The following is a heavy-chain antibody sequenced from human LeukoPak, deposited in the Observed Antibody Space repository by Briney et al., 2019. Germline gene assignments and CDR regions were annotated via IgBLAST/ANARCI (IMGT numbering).Heavy chain of an antibody. CDR2: IKQDGSEK. CDR1: GFTFSSYW. J-gene: IGHJ5*02. Sequence: GGSLRLSCAAFGFTFSSYWMSWVRQAPGKGLEWVANIKQDGSEKYYVDSVKGRFTISRDNAKNSLYLQMNSLRAEDTAVYYCAREAYDWLYDNWFDPWGQGTLVTVSS. V-gene: IGHV3-7*01. CDR3: AREAYDWLYDNWFDP. D-gene: IGHD3-9*01.